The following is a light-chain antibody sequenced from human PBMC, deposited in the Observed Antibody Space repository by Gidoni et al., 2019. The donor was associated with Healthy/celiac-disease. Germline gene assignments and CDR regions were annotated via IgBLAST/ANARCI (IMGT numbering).Light chain of an antibody. CDR3: AAWDDSLNGLV. CDR2: SNN. Sequence: QSVLTQPPSASGTHGQRVTISCSGSSSNIGSNTVNWYQQLPGTAPKLLIYSNNQRPSGVPVRFSGSKSGTSASLAISGLQSEDEADYYCAAWDDSLNGLVFGGGTKLTVL. V-gene: IGLV1-44*01. CDR1: SSNIGSNT. J-gene: IGLJ3*02.